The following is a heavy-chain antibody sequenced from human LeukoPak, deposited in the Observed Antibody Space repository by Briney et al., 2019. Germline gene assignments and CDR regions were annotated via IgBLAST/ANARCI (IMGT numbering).Heavy chain of an antibody. CDR2: ISYDGSVE. Sequence: GGSLRLSCAASGFTFSSFAMSWVRQAPGKGLEWVALISYDGSVEKSAASVKGRFTISRDNSKNTLYLQMNSLRIEDTAVYYCARALGSSWDSSLDSWGQGTLVPVSS. CDR1: GFTFSSFA. J-gene: IGHJ4*02. D-gene: IGHD6-13*01. CDR3: ARALGSSWDSSLDS. V-gene: IGHV3-30*03.